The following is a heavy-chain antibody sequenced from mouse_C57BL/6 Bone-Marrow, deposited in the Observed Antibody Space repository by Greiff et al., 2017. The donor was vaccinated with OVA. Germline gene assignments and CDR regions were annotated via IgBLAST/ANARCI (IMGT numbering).Heavy chain of an antibody. J-gene: IGHJ1*03. CDR1: GFTFSDYG. CDR2: ISSGSSTI. CDR3: ARINYWYFDV. V-gene: IGHV5-17*01. Sequence: EVKLMESGGGLVKPGGSLKLSCAASGFTFSDYGMHWVRQAPEKGLAWVAYISSGSSTIYSADTVKGRFTISRDNAKNTLFLQMTSLRSEDTAMYYCARINYWYFDVWGTGTTVTVSS.